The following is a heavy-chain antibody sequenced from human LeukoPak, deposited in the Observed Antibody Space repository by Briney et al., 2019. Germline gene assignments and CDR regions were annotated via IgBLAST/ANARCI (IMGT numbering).Heavy chain of an antibody. CDR3: ATNPPGRTYLQD. D-gene: IGHD1-1*01. CDR2: INWVGDTT. J-gene: IGHJ1*01. CDR1: GFTFDDYG. Sequence: GGSLRLSCAASGFTFDDYGMTWVRQVPGKGLEWIAEINWVGDTTRYGDSVKGRFTISRDNAKNSLDLQINSLRVEDTAFYYCATNPPGRTYLQDWGQGTLVTVSS. V-gene: IGHV3-20*04.